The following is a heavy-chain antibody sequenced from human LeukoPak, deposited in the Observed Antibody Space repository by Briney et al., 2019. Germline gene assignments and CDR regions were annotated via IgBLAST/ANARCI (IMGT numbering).Heavy chain of an antibody. J-gene: IGHJ3*02. CDR1: GGSISSSSYY. CDR3: PRLASVYYDSRPHGVFDI. CDR2: IYYSGST. D-gene: IGHD3-22*01. V-gene: IGHV4-39*07. Sequence: SETLSLTCTVSGGSISSSSYYWGWIRQPPGKGLEWIGSIYYSGSTYYNPSLKSRVTISVDTSKNQFSLKLSSVTAADKAVYFCPRLASVYYDSRPHGVFDIWGQGTMVTVS.